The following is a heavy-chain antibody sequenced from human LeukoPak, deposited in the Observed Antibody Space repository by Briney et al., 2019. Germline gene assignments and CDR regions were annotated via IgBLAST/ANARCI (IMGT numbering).Heavy chain of an antibody. V-gene: IGHV3-21*04. Sequence: GGSLRLSCAASGFTFSSYSMNWVRQAPGKGLEWVSSISSSSSYIYYADSVKGRFTISRDNAKNSLYLQMNSLRAEDTAVYYCARDVGRPYPPSHYGSGSSTANWFDPWGQGTLVTVSS. CDR3: ARDVGRPYPPSHYGSGSSTANWFDP. J-gene: IGHJ5*02. CDR1: GFTFSSYS. D-gene: IGHD3-10*01. CDR2: ISSSSSYI.